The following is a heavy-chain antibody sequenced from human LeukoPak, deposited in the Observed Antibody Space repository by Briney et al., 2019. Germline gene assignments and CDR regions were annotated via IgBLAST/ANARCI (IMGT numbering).Heavy chain of an antibody. D-gene: IGHD6-19*01. J-gene: IGHJ4*02. CDR3: ASGGGWRWLVPSVLDF. V-gene: IGHV4-34*01. CDR1: GGSFNGYY. CDR2: INHSGST. Sequence: PSETLSLTCAVYGGSFNGYYWSWIRQPPGKGLEWTGEINHSGSTNYNPSLKSRVTISVDTSKNQFSLKLSSVTAADTAVYYCASGGGWRWLVPSVLDFWGRGTLVTVSS.